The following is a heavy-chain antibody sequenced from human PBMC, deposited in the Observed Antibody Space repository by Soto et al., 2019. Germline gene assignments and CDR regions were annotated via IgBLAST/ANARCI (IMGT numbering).Heavy chain of an antibody. CDR3: ARGASGYGNFDY. CDR1: GFTFSSYW. CDR2: IDSDGSPT. D-gene: IGHD5-12*01. V-gene: IGHV3-74*01. J-gene: IGHJ4*02. Sequence: EVQLVESGGGLVQPGGSLRLSCTASGFTFSSYWMHWVRQAPGKGLVWVSRIDSDGSPTNYADLVKGRFTISRDNAKNTLYLQMNSLRVEDTAVYYCARGASGYGNFDYWGQGTLVTVSS.